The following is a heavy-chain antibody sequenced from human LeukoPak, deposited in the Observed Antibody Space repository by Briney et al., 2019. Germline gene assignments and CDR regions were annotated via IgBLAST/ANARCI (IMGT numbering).Heavy chain of an antibody. D-gene: IGHD3-9*01. V-gene: IGHV4-38-2*02. CDR2: IYHSGST. J-gene: IGHJ4*02. Sequence: PSETLSLTCTVSGYSISSGYYWGWIRQPPGKGLEWIGSIYHSGSTYYTPSLRSRATISVDTSKNPFSLKLSSATAADTAVYYCARQALRYFDWLLYFDYWGEGTLVTVSS. CDR1: GYSISSGYY. CDR3: ARQALRYFDWLLYFDY.